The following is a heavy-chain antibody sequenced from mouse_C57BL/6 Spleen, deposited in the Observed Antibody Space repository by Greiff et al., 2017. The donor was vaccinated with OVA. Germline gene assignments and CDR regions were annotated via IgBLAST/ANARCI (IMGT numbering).Heavy chain of an antibody. V-gene: IGHV5-17*01. CDR3: ARGAIYYGNYVDY. J-gene: IGHJ2*01. CDR2: ISSGSSTI. Sequence: EVQVVESGGGLVKPGGSLKLSCAASGFTFSDYGMHWVRQAPEKGLEWVAYISSGSSTIYYADTVKGRFTISRDNAKNTLFLQMTSLRSEDTAMYYCARGAIYYGNYVDYWGQGTTLTVSS. CDR1: GFTFSDYG. D-gene: IGHD2-1*01.